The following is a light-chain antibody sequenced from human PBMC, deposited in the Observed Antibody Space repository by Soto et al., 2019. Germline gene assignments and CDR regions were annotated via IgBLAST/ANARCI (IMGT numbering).Light chain of an antibody. CDR3: QQYHTSSIT. V-gene: IGKV1-5*01. CDR2: AAS. Sequence: DIQMTQSPSTLSASVGDSVTITCRASQSITGWLAWYQQKPGKAPKLLIYAASSLQSGVPSRFSGSGSGTEFTLSIDSLQPDDFATYYCQQYHTSSITFGQGTRLEIK. CDR1: QSITGW. J-gene: IGKJ5*01.